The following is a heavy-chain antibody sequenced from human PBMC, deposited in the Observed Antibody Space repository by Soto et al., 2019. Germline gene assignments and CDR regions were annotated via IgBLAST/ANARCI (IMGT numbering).Heavy chain of an antibody. J-gene: IGHJ4*02. CDR3: AREYYYDSRGYYFDY. D-gene: IGHD3-22*01. CDR2: IYFCGIT. V-gene: IGHV4-61*01. CDR1: GGSVSSGSYH. Sequence: PSETLSLTCTVSGGSVSSGSYHWSWIRQPPGKGMEWIGYIYFCGITNYNPSLKSRVTISVDTSKNQFSLKLSSVTAADTAVYYCAREYYYDSRGYYFDYWGQGTLVTVSS.